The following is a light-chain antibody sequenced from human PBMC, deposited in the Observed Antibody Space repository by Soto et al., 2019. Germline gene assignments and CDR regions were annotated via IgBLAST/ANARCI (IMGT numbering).Light chain of an antibody. CDR1: SFNIGSNY. CDR2: RNN. J-gene: IGLJ2*01. Sequence: QLVLTQPPSASGTPGQRVTISCSGSSFNIGSNYVYWYHQLPGTAPKLVIYRNNQRPSGVPDRISGSKSGTSASLAISGLRSEDEADYYCAAWDDRLSGLVFGRGTKLTVL. CDR3: AAWDDRLSGLV. V-gene: IGLV1-47*01.